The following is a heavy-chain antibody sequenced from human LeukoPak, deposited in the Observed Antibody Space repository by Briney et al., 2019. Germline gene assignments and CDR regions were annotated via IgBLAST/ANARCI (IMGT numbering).Heavy chain of an antibody. J-gene: IGHJ6*03. D-gene: IGHD3-22*01. CDR2: IYPGDSDT. CDR3: ARHSQASYYYDSSGHRPYYYYYMDV. Sequence: GESLKIPCKGSGYRFTSYWIGWVRQMPGKGLEWMGIIYPGDSDTRYSPSFQGQVTISADKSISTAYLQWSSLKASDTAMYYCARHSQASYYYDSSGHRPYYYYYMDVWGKGTTVTVSS. V-gene: IGHV5-51*01. CDR1: GYRFTSYW.